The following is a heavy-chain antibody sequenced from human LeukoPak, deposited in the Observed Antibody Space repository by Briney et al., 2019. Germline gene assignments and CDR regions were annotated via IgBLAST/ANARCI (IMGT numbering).Heavy chain of an antibody. V-gene: IGHV3-23*01. J-gene: IGHJ4*02. CDR1: GFTFSDSG. CDR2: ISANSGTP. D-gene: IGHD4-11*01. CDR3: AEDQGFYSNYGVDY. Sequence: GGSLRLSCAASGFTFSDSGMNWVRQAPGKGLEWVSGISANSGTPSYADSVKGRFAVSRDNSKNTLFLQMSILRAEDTAVYYCAEDQGFYSNYGVDYWGQGTLVTVSS.